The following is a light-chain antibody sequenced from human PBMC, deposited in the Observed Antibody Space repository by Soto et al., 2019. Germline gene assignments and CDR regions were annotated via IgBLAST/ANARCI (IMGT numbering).Light chain of an antibody. CDR3: QQRSDWPPT. Sequence: EIVLTQSPGTLSLSPGERATLSCRASQSVSSNYLAWYQQKPGQAPRLLIYDASNRASGIPARFSGSGSGTDFTLTISSLEPEDFAVYYCQQRSDWPPTFGGGTKV. CDR1: QSVSSNY. V-gene: IGKV3-11*01. J-gene: IGKJ4*01. CDR2: DAS.